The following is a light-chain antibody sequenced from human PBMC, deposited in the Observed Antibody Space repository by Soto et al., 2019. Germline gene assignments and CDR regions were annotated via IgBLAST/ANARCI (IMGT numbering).Light chain of an antibody. CDR1: QSVSSSY. CDR2: GAS. CDR3: QQYGSPA. J-gene: IGKJ1*01. Sequence: EIVLTQSPGTLSLSPGERATLSCRASQSVSSSYLAWYQQKPGQAPRLLIYGASSRATGIPDRFSGSGSGTDFTLTISRLEPEDFAVYYCQQYGSPAFGQGTKVDI. V-gene: IGKV3-20*01.